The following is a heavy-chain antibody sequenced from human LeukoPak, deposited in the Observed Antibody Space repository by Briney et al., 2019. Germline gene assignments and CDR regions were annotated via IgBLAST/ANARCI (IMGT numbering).Heavy chain of an antibody. CDR2: ISSSSSYI. CDR1: GFTFSGYT. CDR3: AKISGPYYIDV. Sequence: PGGSLRLSCAASGFTFSGYTMNWVRQAPGKGLEWVSSISSSSSYIYYADSVKGRFTISRDNAKKSLYLQMNSLRAEDTAVYYCAKISGPYYIDVWGKGTAVTVSS. J-gene: IGHJ6*03. V-gene: IGHV3-21*01.